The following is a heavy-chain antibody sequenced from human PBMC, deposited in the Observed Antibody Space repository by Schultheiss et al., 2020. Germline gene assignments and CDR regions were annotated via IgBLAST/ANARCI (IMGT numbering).Heavy chain of an antibody. Sequence: GESLKISCAASGFTVSSNYMSWVRQAPGKGLEWVSAISGSGGSTYYADSVKGRFTISRDNSKNTLYLQMNSLRAEDTAVYYCARGTLGGWVFNYWGQGTLVTVSS. J-gene: IGHJ4*02. CDR2: ISGSGGST. V-gene: IGHV3-23*01. D-gene: IGHD1-26*01. CDR1: GFTVSSNY. CDR3: ARGTLGGWVFNY.